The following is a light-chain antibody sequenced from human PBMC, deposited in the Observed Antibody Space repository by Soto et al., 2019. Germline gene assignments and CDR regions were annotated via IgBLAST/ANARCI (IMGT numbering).Light chain of an antibody. J-gene: IGLJ1*01. CDR2: GVS. CDR3: SSYAGNNNYV. V-gene: IGLV2-8*01. Sequence: QCLLTQPPSASGSPGQSFTISCTGTSSDVGGYNYVSWYQQHPGKAPKFIIYGVSKRPSGVPDRFSGSKSGNTASLTVSGLQAEDEADYYCSSYAGNNNYVFGTGTKVTVL. CDR1: SSDVGGYNY.